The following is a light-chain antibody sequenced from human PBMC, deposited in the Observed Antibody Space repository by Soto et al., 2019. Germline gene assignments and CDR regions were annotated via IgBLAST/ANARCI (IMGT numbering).Light chain of an antibody. CDR1: QSISSY. CDR2: AAS. J-gene: IGKJ1*01. Sequence: DLQMTQSPSSLSASVGDRVTITCRASQSISSYLNWYQQKPGKAPKLLIYAASSLQSGVPSRFSGSGSGTDFTLTISSLQPEDFATYYCQQGYSTRTCGQGTKVEIK. V-gene: IGKV1-39*01. CDR3: QQGYSTRT.